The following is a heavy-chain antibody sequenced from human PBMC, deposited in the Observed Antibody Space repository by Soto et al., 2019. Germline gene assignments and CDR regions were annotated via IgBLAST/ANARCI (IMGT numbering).Heavy chain of an antibody. CDR2: IYPGDSDT. Sequence: PGESLKISCKGSGYSFTSYWLGWVRQMPGKGLEWMGIIYPGDSDTRYSPSFQGQVTISADKSISTAYLQWSSLKASDTAMYYCARSETLCSSSALYYYYYGMDVWGQGTTVTVSS. J-gene: IGHJ6*02. V-gene: IGHV5-51*01. CDR1: GYSFTSYW. D-gene: IGHD6-6*01. CDR3: ARSETLCSSSALYYYYYGMDV.